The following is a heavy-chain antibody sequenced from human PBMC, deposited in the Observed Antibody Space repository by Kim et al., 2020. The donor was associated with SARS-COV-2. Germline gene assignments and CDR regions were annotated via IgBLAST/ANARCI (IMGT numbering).Heavy chain of an antibody. CDR1: GFTFSSYG. D-gene: IGHD1-1*01. CDR3: AKEKFRTTLYYNAMDA. Sequence: GGSLRLSCAASGFTFSSYGMHWVRQAPGKGLEWVAVISYDGSNKYYADSVKGRFTISRDNSKNTLYLQMNSLRAEDTAVYYCAKEKFRTTLYYNAMDAWGQGTTVTVSS. J-gene: IGHJ6*02. V-gene: IGHV3-30*18. CDR2: ISYDGSNK.